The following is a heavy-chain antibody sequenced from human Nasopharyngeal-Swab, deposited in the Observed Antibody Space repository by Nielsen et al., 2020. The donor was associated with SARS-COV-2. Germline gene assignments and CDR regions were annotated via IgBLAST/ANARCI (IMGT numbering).Heavy chain of an antibody. V-gene: IGHV3-7*01. CDR2: IKQDGSEK. CDR1: GFTFSSYW. D-gene: IGHD1-26*01. J-gene: IGHJ3*02. CDR3: AREVRGSYWPAFDI. Sequence: GGSLRLSCAASGFTFSSYWMSSVRQAPGKGLEWVASIKQDGSEKYYVDSVKGRFTISRDNAKNSLYLQMNSLRAEDTAVYYCAREVRGSYWPAFDIWGQGTMVTVSS.